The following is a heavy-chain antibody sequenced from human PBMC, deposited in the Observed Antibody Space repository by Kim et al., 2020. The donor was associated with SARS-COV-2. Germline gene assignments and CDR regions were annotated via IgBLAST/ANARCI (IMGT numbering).Heavy chain of an antibody. Sequence: GGSLRLSCAASGFTFSSYGMHWVRQAPGKGLEWVAVISYDGSNKYYADSVKGRFTISRDNSKNTLYLQIYSLRAEDTAVYYCARPRVGITMVRGGASGAFDIWGQGTMVTVSS. D-gene: IGHD3-10*01. CDR2: ISYDGSNK. CDR3: ARPRVGITMVRGGASGAFDI. J-gene: IGHJ3*02. V-gene: IGHV3-33*05. CDR1: GFTFSSYG.